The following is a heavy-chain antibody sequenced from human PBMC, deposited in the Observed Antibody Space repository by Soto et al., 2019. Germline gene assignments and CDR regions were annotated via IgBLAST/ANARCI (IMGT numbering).Heavy chain of an antibody. Sequence: SETLSLTCPFSGGSISSSTYDWGWIRQPPGKGLEWIGSIYYSGSTYYNPSLMSRVTISVDTSKNQFSLKLSSVNAADTAVYYCAMKYSSRLLNYYYYYGMDVWGQGTMVTVSS. CDR2: IYYSGST. V-gene: IGHV4-39*01. CDR3: AMKYSSRLLNYYYYYGMDV. D-gene: IGHD6-13*01. CDR1: GGSISSSTYD. J-gene: IGHJ6*02.